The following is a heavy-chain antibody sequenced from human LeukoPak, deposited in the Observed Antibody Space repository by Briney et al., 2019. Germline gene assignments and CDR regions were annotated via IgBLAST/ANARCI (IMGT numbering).Heavy chain of an antibody. Sequence: ASVKVSCKASGYTFTSYGISWVRQAPGQGLEWMGWISAYNGNTNYAQKLQGRVTMTTDTSTSTAYMELRSLRSDDTAVYYCVRLLPVKFRKGYYYMDVWGKGTTVTISS. J-gene: IGHJ6*03. CDR2: ISAYNGNT. V-gene: IGHV1-18*01. D-gene: IGHD2-21*02. CDR3: VRLLPVKFRKGYYYMDV. CDR1: GYTFTSYG.